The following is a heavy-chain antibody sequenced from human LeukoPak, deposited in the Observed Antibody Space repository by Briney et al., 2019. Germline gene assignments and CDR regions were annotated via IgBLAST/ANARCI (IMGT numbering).Heavy chain of an antibody. CDR1: GGTFSSYA. J-gene: IGHJ2*01. CDR2: IIPIFGTA. V-gene: IGHV1-69*13. CDR3: ARDGGYASNWYFDL. D-gene: IGHD2-8*01. Sequence: GGSVKVSCKASGGTFSSYAISWVRQAPGQGLEWMGGIIPIFGTANYAQKFQGRVTITADESTSTAYMELSSLRSEDTAVYYCARDGGYASNWYFDLWGRGTPVTVSS.